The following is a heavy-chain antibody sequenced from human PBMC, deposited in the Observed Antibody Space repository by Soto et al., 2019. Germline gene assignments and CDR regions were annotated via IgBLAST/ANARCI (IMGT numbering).Heavy chain of an antibody. J-gene: IGHJ5*02. D-gene: IGHD3-10*01. CDR3: ARGTRGVRFDP. Sequence: QVQMEQSGAEVKKPGASVKVSFKASVYTFTSYDINWVRQATGQGLEWMGWMNPNSGNTGYAQKFKGRVTMTRNTSISTAYMELSSLRAEDTAVYYCARGTRGVRFDPWGQGTLVTVSS. CDR1: VYTFTSYD. V-gene: IGHV1-8*01. CDR2: MNPNSGNT.